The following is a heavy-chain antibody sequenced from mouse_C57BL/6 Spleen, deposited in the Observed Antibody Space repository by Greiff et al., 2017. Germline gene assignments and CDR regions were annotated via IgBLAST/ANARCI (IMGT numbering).Heavy chain of an antibody. CDR3: AKNQYYGSSFFDY. D-gene: IGHD1-1*01. J-gene: IGHJ2*01. CDR2: ICGDGST. Sequence: VQLVESGPGLVAPSQRLSITCTVSGFSLTSYGVSWVRQPPGKGLEWLGVICGDGSTNNHSALISRMSISTDNSKSKVFLKLNSRQTDDTATYYCAKNQYYGSSFFDYWGQGTTLTVSS. V-gene: IGHV2-3*01. CDR1: GFSLTSYG.